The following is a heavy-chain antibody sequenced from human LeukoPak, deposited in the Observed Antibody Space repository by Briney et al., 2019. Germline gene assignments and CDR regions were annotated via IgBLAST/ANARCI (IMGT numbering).Heavy chain of an antibody. D-gene: IGHD3-22*01. CDR3: ARSLMNYYDSSGYFDS. Sequence: GGSLRLSCAASGFTVSSNYMSWVRQAPGKGLDWVSVIYSGGSTYYADPVKGRFTISRDNSKNPLYLQMNSLRAEDTAVYYCARSLMNYYDSSGYFDSWGQGTLVTVSS. CDR2: IYSGGST. CDR1: GFTVSSNY. V-gene: IGHV3-66*01. J-gene: IGHJ4*02.